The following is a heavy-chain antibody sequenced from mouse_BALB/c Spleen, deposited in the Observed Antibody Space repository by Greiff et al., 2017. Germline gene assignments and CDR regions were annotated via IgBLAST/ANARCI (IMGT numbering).Heavy chain of an antibody. CDR1: GYTFTSYW. V-gene: IGHV1S81*02. D-gene: IGHD2-3*01. CDR2: INPSNGRT. Sequence: QVQLQQPGAELVKPGASVKLSCKASGYTFTSYWMHWVKQRPGQGLEWIGEINPSNGRTNYNEKFKSKATLTVDKSSSTAYMQLSSLTSEDSAVYYCARSADGYYGYWGQGTTLTVSS. CDR3: ARSADGYYGY. J-gene: IGHJ2*01.